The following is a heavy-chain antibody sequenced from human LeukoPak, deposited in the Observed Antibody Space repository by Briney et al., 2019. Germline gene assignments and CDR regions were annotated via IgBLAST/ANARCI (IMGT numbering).Heavy chain of an antibody. CDR3: AKGIRDLYQQPPDY. D-gene: IGHD6-13*01. J-gene: IGHJ4*02. Sequence: GGSLRLSCAASGFTFDDYAMHWVRQAPGKGLEWVSGISWNSGSIGYADSVKGRFTISRDNAKNSLYLQMNSLRAEDTALYYCAKGIRDLYQQPPDYWGQGTLVTVSS. V-gene: IGHV3-9*01. CDR2: ISWNSGSI. CDR1: GFTFDDYA.